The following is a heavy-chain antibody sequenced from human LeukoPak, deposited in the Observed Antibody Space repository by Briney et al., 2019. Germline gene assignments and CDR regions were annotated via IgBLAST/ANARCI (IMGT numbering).Heavy chain of an antibody. D-gene: IGHD1-26*01. CDR1: GFTISSYA. V-gene: IGHV3-23*01. Sequence: GGSLRLSCAASGFTISSYAMSWVRQAPGRGLEWVSSITGSGERTYYADSVQGRFTISRDNSKNTLYLQMSSLRAEDAAVYYCARDSGSYLQPTDYWSQGTLVTVSS. J-gene: IGHJ4*02. CDR2: ITGSGERT. CDR3: ARDSGSYLQPTDY.